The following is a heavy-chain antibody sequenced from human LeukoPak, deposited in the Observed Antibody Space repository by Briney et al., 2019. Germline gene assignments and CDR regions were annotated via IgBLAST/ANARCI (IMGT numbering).Heavy chain of an antibody. CDR1: GGSISSYY. CDR3: ARGYSSGYPFDY. J-gene: IGHJ4*02. CDR2: IYYSGST. D-gene: IGHD5-18*01. Sequence: PSETLSLTCTVSGGSISSYYWSWIRQPPGKGLEWIGYIYYSGSTNYNPSLKSRVTISVDTSKNQFSLKLSSVTAADTAVYYCARGYSSGYPFDYWGQGTLVTVS. V-gene: IGHV4-59*01.